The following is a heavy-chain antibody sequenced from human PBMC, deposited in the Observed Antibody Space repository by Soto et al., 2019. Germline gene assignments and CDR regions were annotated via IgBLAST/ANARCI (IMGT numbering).Heavy chain of an antibody. D-gene: IGHD2-2*01. CDR3: ARAAYTSSWFDP. V-gene: IGHV1-3*01. J-gene: IGHJ5*02. CDR2: INAGKGTT. CDR1: GYTFTSYA. Sequence: ASVKVSCKASGYTFTSYAMHWVRQAPGQRLEWMGWINAGKGTTKYSQKFQGRVTITRDTSATTAYMQLSSLRSEDTAVYYCARAAYTSSWFDPWGQGTLVTVSS.